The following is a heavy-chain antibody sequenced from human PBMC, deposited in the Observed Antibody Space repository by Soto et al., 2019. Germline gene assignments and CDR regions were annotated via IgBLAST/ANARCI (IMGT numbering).Heavy chain of an antibody. D-gene: IGHD4-17*01. Sequence: EVQLVESGGGLVQPGGSLRLSCAASGFTFSNYWMNWVRQAPGKGLEWVANINEDGSDKYYLDSLKGRFTISRDNTKNLVYLQMNSLRVEDMAVSYCARGTVAPGLDYWGQGALVTVSS. CDR1: GFTFSNYW. CDR2: INEDGSDK. CDR3: ARGTVAPGLDY. J-gene: IGHJ4*02. V-gene: IGHV3-7*01.